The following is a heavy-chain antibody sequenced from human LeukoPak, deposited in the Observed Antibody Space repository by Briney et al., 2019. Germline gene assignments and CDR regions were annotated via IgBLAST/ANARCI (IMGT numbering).Heavy chain of an antibody. D-gene: IGHD5-18*01. J-gene: IGHJ4*02. CDR1: GYTFTGYH. CDR2: IRPYSGGT. CDR3: ARGRIQLWPPLDS. Sequence: ASLKVSCKASGYTFTGYHMHWVRPAPGQGPGWMGWIRPYSGGTNYAQRFQGRVTMTRDTSISTAFMELSRLRSDDTAVYYCARGRIQLWPPLDSWGQGTLVTVSS. V-gene: IGHV1-2*02.